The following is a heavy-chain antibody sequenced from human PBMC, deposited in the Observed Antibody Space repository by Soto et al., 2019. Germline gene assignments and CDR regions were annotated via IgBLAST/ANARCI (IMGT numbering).Heavy chain of an antibody. J-gene: IGHJ3*02. Sequence: GGSLRLSCAASGFTFSSYSMNWVRQAPGKGLEWVSSISSSSSYIYYADSVKGRFTISRHNAKNSLYLQMNSLRAEDTAVYYCARLAGRGGPDAFDIWGQGTMVTVSS. CDR1: GFTFSSYS. D-gene: IGHD3-10*01. CDR3: ARLAGRGGPDAFDI. CDR2: ISSSSSYI. V-gene: IGHV3-21*01.